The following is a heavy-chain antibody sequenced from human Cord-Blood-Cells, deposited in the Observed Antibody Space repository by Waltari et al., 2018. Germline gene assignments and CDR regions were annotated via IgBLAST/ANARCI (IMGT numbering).Heavy chain of an antibody. Sequence: QVQLVESGGGVVQPGRSLRLSCAASGFTFSSYGMHWVRQAPGKGLEWVAVIWYDGSNKYYADSVKGRFTISRDNSKNTLYLKMNSLRAEDTAVYYCARGGSGSYWYFDLWGRGTLVTVSS. CDR1: GFTFSSYG. V-gene: IGHV3-33*01. D-gene: IGHD1-26*01. J-gene: IGHJ2*01. CDR2: IWYDGSNK. CDR3: ARGGSGSYWYFDL.